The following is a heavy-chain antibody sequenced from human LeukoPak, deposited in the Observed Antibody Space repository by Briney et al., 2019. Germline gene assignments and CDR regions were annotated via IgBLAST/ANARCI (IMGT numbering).Heavy chain of an antibody. CDR2: ISSNGGST. V-gene: IGHV3-64*01. Sequence: GGSLRLSCAASGFTFSSYAMHWVRQAPGKGLEYVSAISSNGGSTYYANSVKGRFTISRDNSKNTLYLQMNSLRAEDTAVYYCAKAVSIWYGFYYGMDVWGQGTTVTVSS. CDR1: GFTFSSYA. D-gene: IGHD6-13*01. CDR3: AKAVSIWYGFYYGMDV. J-gene: IGHJ6*02.